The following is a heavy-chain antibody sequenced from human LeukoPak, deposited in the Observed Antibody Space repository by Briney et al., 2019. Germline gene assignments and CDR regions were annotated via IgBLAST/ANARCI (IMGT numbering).Heavy chain of an antibody. CDR1: GFTFSSYW. Sequence: GGSLRLSCAASGFTFSSYWMSWVRQAPGKGLEWVANIKQDGSEKYYVDSVKGRFTISRDNAKNSLYLQMNSLRAEDTAVYYCARSDYGDYATPFDYWGQGTLVTVSS. CDR2: IKQDGSEK. CDR3: ARSDYGDYATPFDY. D-gene: IGHD4-17*01. V-gene: IGHV3-7*01. J-gene: IGHJ4*02.